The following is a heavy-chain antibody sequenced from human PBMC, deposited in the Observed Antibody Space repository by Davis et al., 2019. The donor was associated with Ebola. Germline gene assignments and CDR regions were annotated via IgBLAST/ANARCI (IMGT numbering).Heavy chain of an antibody. CDR2: INSDGSST. D-gene: IGHD6-19*01. V-gene: IGHV3-74*01. CDR1: GFTFSSYW. Sequence: GESLKISCAASGFTFSSYWMHWVRQAPGKGLVWVSRINSDGSSTSYADSVKGRFTISRDNAKNTLYLQMNSLRAEDTAVYYCASGSSGWYYYYYGMDVWGQGTLVTVSS. CDR3: ASGSSGWYYYYYGMDV. J-gene: IGHJ6*02.